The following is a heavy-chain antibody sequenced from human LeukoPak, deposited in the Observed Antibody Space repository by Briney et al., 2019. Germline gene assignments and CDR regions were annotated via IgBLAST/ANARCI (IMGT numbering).Heavy chain of an antibody. D-gene: IGHD3-22*01. CDR1: GFTFSSYG. CDR3: ARQNYYDSSGYYGNFDY. V-gene: IGHV3-33*01. Sequence: GGSLRLSCAASGFTFSSYGMHWVRQAPGKGLEWVAVIWYDGSNKYYADSVKGRFTISRDNSKNTLYLQMNSLRAEDTAVYYCARQNYYDSSGYYGNFDYWGQGTLVTVSS. CDR2: IWYDGSNK. J-gene: IGHJ4*02.